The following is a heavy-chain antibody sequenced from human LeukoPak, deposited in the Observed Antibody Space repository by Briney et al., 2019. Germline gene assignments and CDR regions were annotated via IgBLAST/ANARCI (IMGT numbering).Heavy chain of an antibody. CDR3: AKVKGLRETLFDY. CDR2: ISGSGGST. V-gene: IGHV3-23*01. D-gene: IGHD4-17*01. Sequence: GGSLRLSCAASGFTFSSYAMSWVRQAPGKGLEWVSAISGSGGSTYYADSVKGRFTISRDNSKNTLYLQMNSLGAEDTAVYYCAKVKGLRETLFDYWGQGTLVTVSS. CDR1: GFTFSSYA. J-gene: IGHJ4*02.